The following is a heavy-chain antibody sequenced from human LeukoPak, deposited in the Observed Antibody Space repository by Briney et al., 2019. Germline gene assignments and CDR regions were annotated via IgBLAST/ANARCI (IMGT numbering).Heavy chain of an antibody. V-gene: IGHV3-23*01. CDR1: GITLSNYG. CDR2: ISGSGGRT. D-gene: IGHD1-26*01. J-gene: IGHJ4*02. Sequence: GGSLRLSCAVSGITLSNYGMSWVRQAPGKGLEWVAGISGSGGRTNYADSVKGRFTISRDNAKNSLYLQMNSLRAEDTAVYYCARDGPLGSYGYWGQGTLVTVSS. CDR3: ARDGPLGSYGY.